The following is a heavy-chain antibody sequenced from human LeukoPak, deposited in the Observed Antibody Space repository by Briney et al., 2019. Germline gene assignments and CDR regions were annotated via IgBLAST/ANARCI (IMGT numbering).Heavy chain of an antibody. Sequence: PSETLSLTCAVYGGSFSGYYWSWIRQPPGKGLEWIGYIYYSGSTNYNPSLKSRVTISVDTSKNQFSLKLSSVTAADTAVYYCARGIAARSTHVGYWGQGTLVTVSS. J-gene: IGHJ4*02. D-gene: IGHD6-6*01. CDR3: ARGIAARSTHVGY. CDR2: IYYSGST. V-gene: IGHV4-59*01. CDR1: GGSFSGYY.